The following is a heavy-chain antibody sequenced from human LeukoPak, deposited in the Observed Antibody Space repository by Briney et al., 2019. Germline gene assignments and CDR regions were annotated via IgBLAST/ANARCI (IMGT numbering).Heavy chain of an antibody. V-gene: IGHV3-23*01. CDR2: INNDGDST. D-gene: IGHD1/OR15-1a*01. J-gene: IGHJ4*02. Sequence: GGSLRLSCAASGFSFNSYAMSWVRQAPGKGLEWVSAINNDGDSTYSADSVKGRFTVSRDNSKNTLYLQMNSLRAEDAAMYYCAKGTKPVMTIPDYWGQGILVTVSS. CDR3: AKGTKPVMTIPDY. CDR1: GFSFNSYA.